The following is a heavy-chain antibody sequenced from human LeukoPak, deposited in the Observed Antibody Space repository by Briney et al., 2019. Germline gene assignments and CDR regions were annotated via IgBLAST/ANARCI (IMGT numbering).Heavy chain of an antibody. CDR2: IIPILGIA. D-gene: IGHD2-2*01. V-gene: IGHV1-69*04. J-gene: IGHJ6*02. CDR1: GGTFSSYA. CDR3: ARVRCSSTSCRSYYGMDV. Sequence: SVTVSCKASGGTFSSYAISWVRQAPGQGLEWMGRIIPILGIANYAQKFQGRVTITADKSTSTAYMELSSLRSEDTAVYYCARVRCSSTSCRSYYGMDVWGQGTTVTVSS.